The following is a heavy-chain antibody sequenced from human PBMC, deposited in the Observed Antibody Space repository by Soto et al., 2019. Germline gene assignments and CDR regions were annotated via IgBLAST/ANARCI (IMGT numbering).Heavy chain of an antibody. V-gene: IGHV4-59*08. CDR3: ARLGRYYQSLDS. CDR2: IYYGGTT. D-gene: IGHD3-10*01. CDR1: GGSFSRNY. J-gene: IGHJ5*01. Sequence: SETLSVTCTVSGGSFSRNYWSWIRQSPGKGLEWVGYIYYGGTTSYNPSLKSRVTISLETSKSQFSLRLTSVTAADTAVYYCARLGRYYQSLDSWGPGTLVTVSS.